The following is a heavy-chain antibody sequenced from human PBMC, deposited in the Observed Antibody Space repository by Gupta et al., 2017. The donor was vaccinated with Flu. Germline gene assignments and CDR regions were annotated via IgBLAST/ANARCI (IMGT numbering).Heavy chain of an antibody. Sequence: QVQLVQSGAEVQKPGASVKVSCKASGSTFTGYYVHWVRQAPGQGLQWMGWINPQSGGSNSAQKFQGRVTMMRDTSISTAYMELSSLTSDDTAVYYCARAGVSSWHSPYYFDFWGQGTLVSVSS. J-gene: IGHJ4*02. D-gene: IGHD6-19*01. CDR2: INPQSGGS. CDR3: ARAGVSSWHSPYYFDF. V-gene: IGHV1-2*02. CDR1: GSTFTGYY.